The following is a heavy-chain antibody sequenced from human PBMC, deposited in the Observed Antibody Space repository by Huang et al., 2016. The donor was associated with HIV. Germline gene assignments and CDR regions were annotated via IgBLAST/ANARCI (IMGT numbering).Heavy chain of an antibody. V-gene: IGHV3-30-3*01. Sequence: QVQLVESGGGVVQPGRSLRLSFAASGFTFSSYAMHWVRQAAGKGLEGVAVISYDGSNKYYADSVKGRFTISRDNSKNTLYLQMNSLRAEDTAVYYCARDSAKGYFDLWGRGTLVTVSS. CDR3: ARDSAKGYFDL. CDR1: GFTFSSYA. J-gene: IGHJ2*01. CDR2: ISYDGSNK.